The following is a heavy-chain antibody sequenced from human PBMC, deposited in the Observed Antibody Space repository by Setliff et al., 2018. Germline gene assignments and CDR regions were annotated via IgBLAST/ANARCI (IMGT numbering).Heavy chain of an antibody. CDR1: GGPISSSSYY. V-gene: IGHV4-39*01. Sequence: PSETLSLTCSASGGPISSSSYYWVWIRQPPGKGLEWIGRIYYRGDTYYNASLKGRLTISVDTAQNQFSLRLTSVTAADTAVYYCARTGTYRYFDYWGQGALVTVSS. CDR3: ARTGTYRYFDY. J-gene: IGHJ4*02. CDR2: IYYRGDT. D-gene: IGHD1-1*01.